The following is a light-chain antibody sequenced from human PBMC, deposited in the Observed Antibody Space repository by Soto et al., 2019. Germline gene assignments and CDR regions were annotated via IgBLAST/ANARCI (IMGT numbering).Light chain of an antibody. Sequence: QSALTQPASVSGSPGQSITISCTGTSSDVGGYNYVSWYQQHPGKAPKLMIYDVSNRPSGVSNRFSGSKSGNTASLTISCLQAENEADYYCRSYTSSSTLVVFAGWTKLTAL. J-gene: IGLJ2*01. V-gene: IGLV2-14*01. CDR2: DVS. CDR1: SSDVGGYNY. CDR3: RSYTSSSTLVV.